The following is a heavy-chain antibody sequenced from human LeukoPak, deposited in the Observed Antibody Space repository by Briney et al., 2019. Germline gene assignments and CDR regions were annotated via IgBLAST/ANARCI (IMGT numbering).Heavy chain of an antibody. V-gene: IGHV3-23*01. CDR1: GFTLSSYA. J-gene: IGHJ6*04. Sequence: GGSLRLSCAASGFTLSSYAMSWVRPAPGKGREWVSAISDTGNTYHPDSVKGRFTISRDNAKNSLYLQMNSLRAEDTAVYYCAELGITMIGGVWGKGTTVTISS. CDR2: ISDTGNT. CDR3: AELGITMIGGV. D-gene: IGHD3-10*02.